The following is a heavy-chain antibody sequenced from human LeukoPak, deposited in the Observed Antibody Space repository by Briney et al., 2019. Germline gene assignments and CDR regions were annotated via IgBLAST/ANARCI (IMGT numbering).Heavy chain of an antibody. V-gene: IGHV3-23*01. CDR2: ISGSGGNT. J-gene: IGHJ4*02. D-gene: IGHD5-24*01. Sequence: GGSLRLSCAASGFTFSSYAMSWVRQAPGKGLEWVSAISGSGGNTYYADSVKGRFTISRDNSKNTLYLQMNSLRAEDTAVYYCAKSVMATIRILDYWGQGTLVTVSS. CDR1: GFTFSSYA. CDR3: AKSVMATIRILDY.